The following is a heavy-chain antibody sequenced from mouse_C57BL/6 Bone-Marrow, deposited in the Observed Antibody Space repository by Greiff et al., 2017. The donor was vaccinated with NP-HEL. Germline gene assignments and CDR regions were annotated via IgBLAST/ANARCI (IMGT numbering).Heavy chain of an antibody. V-gene: IGHV1-64*01. J-gene: IGHJ2*01. CDR2: IHPNSGST. Sequence: QVQLQQPGAELVKPGASVKLSCKASGYTFTSYWMHWVKQRPGQGLEWIGMIHPNSGSTNYNEKFKSKATLTVDKSSSTAYMQLSSLTSEDSAVYYCARGGTYDYPYYFDYWGQGTTLTVSS. CDR1: GYTFTSYW. CDR3: ARGGTYDYPYYFDY. D-gene: IGHD2-4*01.